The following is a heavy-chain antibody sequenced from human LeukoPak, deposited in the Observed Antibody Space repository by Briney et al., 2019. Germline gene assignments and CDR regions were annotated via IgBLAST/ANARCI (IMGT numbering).Heavy chain of an antibody. D-gene: IGHD5-18*01. CDR3: ARAWRFTYGRFDY. Sequence: SQTLSLTCAVPGGSIGSVNNYWIWIRQPAGKGLEWIGRIYTSGSTNYNPSLKSRVTISIDTSKNQFSLKLTSVTAADTAVYYCARAWRFTYGRFDYWGRGTLVTVSS. J-gene: IGHJ4*02. CDR1: GGSIGSVNNY. CDR2: IYTSGST. V-gene: IGHV4-61*02.